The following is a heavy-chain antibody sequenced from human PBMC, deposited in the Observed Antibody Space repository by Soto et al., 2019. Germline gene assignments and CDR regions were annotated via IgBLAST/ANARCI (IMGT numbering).Heavy chain of an antibody. CDR2: INAGNGNT. CDR3: ARGLRGSSGDFAD. D-gene: IGHD6-13*01. J-gene: IGHJ4*02. V-gene: IGHV1-3*01. Sequence: ASVKLSRTTSGYTFTGYARHWGSQDPGQMLEWMGWINAGNGNTKYSQKFQGRVTITRDTSARKAYMELSSLRSEDTVVYYGARGLRGSSGDFADRGQGTLVLVSS. CDR1: GYTFTGYA.